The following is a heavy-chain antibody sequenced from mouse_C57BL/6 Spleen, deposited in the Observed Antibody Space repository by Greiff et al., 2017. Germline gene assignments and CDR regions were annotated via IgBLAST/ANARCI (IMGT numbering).Heavy chain of an antibody. CDR2: IYPGDGDT. V-gene: IGHV1-82*01. J-gene: IGHJ2*01. Sequence: QVQLQQSGPELVKPGASVKISCKASGYAFSSSWMNWLKQRPGKGLEWIGRIYPGDGDTNYNGKFKGKATLTADKSSSTAYMQLSSLTSEDSAVYFCARRGDYCDYWGQGTTHTVSS. CDR1: GYAFSSSW. CDR3: ARRGDYCDY.